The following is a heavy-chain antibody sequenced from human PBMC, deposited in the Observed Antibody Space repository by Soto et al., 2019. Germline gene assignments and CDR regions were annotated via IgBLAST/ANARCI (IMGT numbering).Heavy chain of an antibody. V-gene: IGHV3-33*01. D-gene: IGHD2-2*01. CDR1: GFTFSSYG. CDR3: ARVPPYCSSTSCYGSGFDY. Sequence: GGPLRLSCAASGFTFSSYGMHWVRQAPGKGLEWVAVIWYDGSNKYYADSVKGRFTISRDNSKNTLYLQMNSLRAEDTAVYYCARVPPYCSSTSCYGSGFDYWGQG. J-gene: IGHJ4*02. CDR2: IWYDGSNK.